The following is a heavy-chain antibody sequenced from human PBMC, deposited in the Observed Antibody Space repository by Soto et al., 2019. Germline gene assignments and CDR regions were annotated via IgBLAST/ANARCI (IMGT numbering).Heavy chain of an antibody. Sequence: QVQLVESGGGVVQPGTSLRLSCVGSGFTFRSYVIHWVRQAPGKGLEWVALTSYDGSNNFYGDSVKGRFTISRDNSRNPVELQMDSLRLDDTALYYCARWGTTGGLDVWGQGTLVSVSS. V-gene: IGHV3-33*05. CDR2: TSYDGSNN. D-gene: IGHD3-16*01. CDR3: ARWGTTGGLDV. CDR1: GFTFRSYV. J-gene: IGHJ4*02.